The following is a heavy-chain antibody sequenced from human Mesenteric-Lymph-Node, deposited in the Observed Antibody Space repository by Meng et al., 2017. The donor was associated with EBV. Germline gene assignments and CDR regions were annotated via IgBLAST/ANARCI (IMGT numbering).Heavy chain of an antibody. V-gene: IGHV3-13*01. CDR3: TRGFGGNYKFFDL. CDR1: GFTFSTYD. CDR2: IGTASDT. Sequence: EVQLGESGGGLVQPGGSLRLSCAASGFTFSTYDMHWVRQVTGKSLEWVSAIGTASDTYYPDSLKGRFSISRENAKNSLYLQMNSLRAGDTAVYYCTRGFGGNYKFFDLWGRGTLVTVSS. J-gene: IGHJ2*01. D-gene: IGHD1-26*01.